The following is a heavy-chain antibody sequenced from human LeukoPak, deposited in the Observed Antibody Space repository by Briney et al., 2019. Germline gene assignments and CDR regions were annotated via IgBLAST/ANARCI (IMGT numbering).Heavy chain of an antibody. Sequence: GGSLRLSCAASGFTFSSYGMHWVRQAPGKGLEWVAVTSYDGSNKYYADSVKGRFTISRDNSKNTLYLQMDSLRAEDTAVYYCAKDRGSNIFDYWGQGTLVTVSS. V-gene: IGHV3-30*18. CDR2: TSYDGSNK. CDR1: GFTFSSYG. CDR3: AKDRGSNIFDY. D-gene: IGHD1/OR15-1a*01. J-gene: IGHJ4*02.